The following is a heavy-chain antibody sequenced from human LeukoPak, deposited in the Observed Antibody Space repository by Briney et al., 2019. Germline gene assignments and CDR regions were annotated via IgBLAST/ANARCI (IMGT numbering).Heavy chain of an antibody. J-gene: IGHJ6*03. CDR1: GGSISSNSYY. CDR3: ARGRSACSSTSCYIKAHYYYYMDV. D-gene: IGHD2-2*01. CDR2: IYYSRST. V-gene: IGHV4-39*07. Sequence: SETLSLTCTVSGGSISSNSYYWGWIRQPPGKGLKWIGNIYYSRSTYYNPSLKSRVTISVDTSKNQFSLKLSSVTAADTAVYYCARGRSACSSTSCYIKAHYYYYMDVWGKGTTVTVSS.